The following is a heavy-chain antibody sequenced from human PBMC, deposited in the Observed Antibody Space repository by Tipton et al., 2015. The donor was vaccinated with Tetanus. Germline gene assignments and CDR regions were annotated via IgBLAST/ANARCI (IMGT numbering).Heavy chain of an antibody. Sequence: VQLVQSGAEVKKPGATVKISCKVSGYTFTDYYMHWVQQAPGKGLEWMGLVDPEDGETIYAEKFQGRVTITADTSTDTAYMELSSLRSEDTAVYYCATGRKILFVVVPAATNYGMDVWGQGTTVTVSS. CDR2: VDPEDGET. J-gene: IGHJ6*02. CDR1: GYTFTDYY. V-gene: IGHV1-69-2*01. CDR3: ATGRKILFVVVPAATNYGMDV. D-gene: IGHD2-2*01.